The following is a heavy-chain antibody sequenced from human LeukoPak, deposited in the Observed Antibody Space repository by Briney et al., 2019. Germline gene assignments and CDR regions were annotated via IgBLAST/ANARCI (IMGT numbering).Heavy chain of an antibody. J-gene: IGHJ4*02. CDR3: ARGPPIRGLWLGERDY. CDR2: MNPNSGNT. V-gene: IGHV1-8*01. D-gene: IGHD3-10*01. CDR1: GYTFTSYD. Sequence: ASVKVSCKASGYTFTSYDINWVRQATGQGLEWMGWMNPNSGNTGYAQKFQGRVTMTRNTSISTAYMELSSLRSEDTAVYYCARGPPIRGLWLGERDYWGQGTLVTVSS.